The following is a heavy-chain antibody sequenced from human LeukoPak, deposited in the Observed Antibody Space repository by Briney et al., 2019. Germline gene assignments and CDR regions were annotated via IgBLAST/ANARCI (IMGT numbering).Heavy chain of an antibody. Sequence: PGGSLRLSCAASGFTFSSYAMHWVRQAPGKGLEWVAVISYDGSNKYYADSVKGRFTISRDNSKNTLYLQMNSLRAEDTAVYYCARDLDIVVVPASGAFDIWGQGTMVTVSS. CDR2: ISYDGSNK. CDR1: GFTFSSYA. D-gene: IGHD2-2*03. CDR3: ARDLDIVVVPASGAFDI. V-gene: IGHV3-30*04. J-gene: IGHJ3*02.